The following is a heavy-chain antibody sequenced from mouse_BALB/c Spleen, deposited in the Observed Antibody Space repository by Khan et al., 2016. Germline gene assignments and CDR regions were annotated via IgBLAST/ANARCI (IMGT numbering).Heavy chain of an antibody. V-gene: IGHV2-9*02. D-gene: IGHD3-2*01. CDR3: ARDGRQLGLRTWFAY. CDR1: GFSLTSYG. J-gene: IGHJ3*01. CDR2: IWAGGST. Sequence: QVQLKESGPGLVAPSQSLSITCTVSGFSLTSYGVHWVRQPPGKGLEWMGVIWAGGSTNYNSALMSRLSISKDNSKSHVFLKMNSLHTDDTAMYXCARDGRQLGLRTWFAYWGQGTLVTVSA.